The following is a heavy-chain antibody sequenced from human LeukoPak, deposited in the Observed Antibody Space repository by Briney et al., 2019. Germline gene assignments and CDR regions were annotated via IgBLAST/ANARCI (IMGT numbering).Heavy chain of an antibody. CDR1: GLTFSSYA. V-gene: IGHV3-48*01. D-gene: IGHD3-22*01. CDR2: ISRSGNTI. CDR3: TTGNKRYYYESSGYSGYFDY. Sequence: PGGSLRLSCAASGLTFSSYAMRWVRQAPGKGLEWGSYISRSGNTIYYADSVKGRFTISRDNAKNSVYVQMNSLKTEDTAVYYCTTGNKRYYYESSGYSGYFDYWGQGTLVTVSS. J-gene: IGHJ4*02.